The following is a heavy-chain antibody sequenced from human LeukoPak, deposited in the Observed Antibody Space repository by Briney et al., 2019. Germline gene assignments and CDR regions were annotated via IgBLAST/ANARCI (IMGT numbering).Heavy chain of an antibody. CDR2: IIPIFGTA. J-gene: IGHJ4*02. CDR3: IGVDYDYVWGSYRPISFDY. D-gene: IGHD3-16*02. Sequence: SVKVSCKASGGTFSSYAISWVRQAPGQGHEWMGGIIPIFGTANYAQKFQGRVTITTDESTSTAYMELSSLRSEDTAVYYCIGVDYDYVWGSYRPISFDYWGQGTLVTVSS. V-gene: IGHV1-69*05. CDR1: GGTFSSYA.